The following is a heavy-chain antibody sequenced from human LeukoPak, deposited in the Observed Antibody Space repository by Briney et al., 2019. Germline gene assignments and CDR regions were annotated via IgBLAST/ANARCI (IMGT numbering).Heavy chain of an antibody. CDR3: ARAMTMSDY. D-gene: IGHD4/OR15-4a*01. V-gene: IGHV4-34*01. Sequence: SETLSLTCAVYGGSFSGYYWSWIRQPPGKGLEWIGEINHSGSTNYNPSLKSRVTISVDTSKNQFSLKLSSVTAADTAVYYCARAMTMSDYWGQGTLVTVSS. J-gene: IGHJ4*02. CDR1: GGSFSGYY. CDR2: INHSGST.